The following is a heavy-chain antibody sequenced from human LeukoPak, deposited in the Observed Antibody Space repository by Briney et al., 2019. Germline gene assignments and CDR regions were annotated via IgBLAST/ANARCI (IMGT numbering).Heavy chain of an antibody. CDR3: ANSAAVGTFY. CDR1: GFTFSSYA. V-gene: IGHV3-23*01. Sequence: GGSLRLSCAASGFTFSSYAMSWVRQAPGKGLEWVSAISGSGRSSTYYADSVKGRFTISRDNSKNTLYLQMKSLRAEDTAVYYCANSAAVGTFYWGQGTLVTVSS. J-gene: IGHJ4*02. CDR2: ISGSGRSST. D-gene: IGHD6-13*01.